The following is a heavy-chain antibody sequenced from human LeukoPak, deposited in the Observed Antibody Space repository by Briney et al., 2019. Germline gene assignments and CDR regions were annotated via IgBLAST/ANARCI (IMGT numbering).Heavy chain of an antibody. D-gene: IGHD6-13*01. Sequence: SETLSLTCTVSGGSISSSSYYWGWIRQPPGKGLEWIGSIYYSGSTYYNPSLKSRVTISVDTSKNQFSLKLSSVTAADTAVYYCARRGGIAADFDYWGQGTLVTVSS. CDR2: IYYSGST. CDR1: GGSISSSSYY. J-gene: IGHJ4*02. CDR3: ARRGGIAADFDY. V-gene: IGHV4-39*01.